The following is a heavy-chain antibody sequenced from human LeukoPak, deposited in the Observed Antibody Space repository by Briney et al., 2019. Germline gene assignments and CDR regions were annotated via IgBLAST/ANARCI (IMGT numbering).Heavy chain of an antibody. V-gene: IGHV4-59*08. CDR3: ATYGDYTFDY. D-gene: IGHD4-17*01. CDR2: IFYSGST. J-gene: IGHJ4*02. Sequence: SETLSLTCTVSGGSISSYYWSWIRQPPGKGLEWIGYIFYSGSTNYNPSLKSRVTISVDTSKNQFSLKLSSVTAADTAMYYCATYGDYTFDYWGQGTLVTVSS. CDR1: GGSISSYY.